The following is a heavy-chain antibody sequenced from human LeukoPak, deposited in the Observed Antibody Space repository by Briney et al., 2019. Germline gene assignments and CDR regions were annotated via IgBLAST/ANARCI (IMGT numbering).Heavy chain of an antibody. Sequence: PSQTLSLTCSVSGGSISSGGYYWSWIRQPPGKGPEWIGYTHYSGRTYYNPSLKSRLTISADTSTNQFSLRLSSVTAADTALYYCARTYCSGGTCYGLDYWGQGTLVTVSS. CDR2: THYSGRT. V-gene: IGHV4-30-4*08. CDR1: GGSISSGGYY. D-gene: IGHD2-15*01. J-gene: IGHJ4*02. CDR3: ARTYCSGGTCYGLDY.